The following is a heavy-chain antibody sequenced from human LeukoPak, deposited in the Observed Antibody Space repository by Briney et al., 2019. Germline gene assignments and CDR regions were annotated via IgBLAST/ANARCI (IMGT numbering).Heavy chain of an antibody. D-gene: IGHD3-10*01. CDR1: GFTFGDYA. J-gene: IGHJ3*02. CDR3: ARDGGFGFLAAFDI. V-gene: IGHV3-48*02. CDR2: ISGSGSVS. Sequence: GRSLRLSCTTSGFTFGDYAMSWVRQAPGKGLEWISYISGSGSVSYYEDSVKGRFTISRDNAKNSLYLQMNSLRDEDTALYYCARDGGFGFLAAFDIWGQGTMVTVSS.